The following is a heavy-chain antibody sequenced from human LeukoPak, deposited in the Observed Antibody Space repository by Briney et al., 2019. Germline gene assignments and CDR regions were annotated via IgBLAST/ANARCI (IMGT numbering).Heavy chain of an antibody. CDR3: ARGCSGGSCYARYYYMDV. CDR1: GGTFSSYA. J-gene: IGHJ6*03. Sequence: SVKVSCKASGGTFSSYAISWVRQAPGQGLEWMGGIIPIFGTANYAQKFQGRVTITTDESTGTAYMELSSLRSEDTAVYYCARGCSGGSCYARYYYMDVWGKGTTVTVSS. CDR2: IIPIFGTA. V-gene: IGHV1-69*05. D-gene: IGHD2-15*01.